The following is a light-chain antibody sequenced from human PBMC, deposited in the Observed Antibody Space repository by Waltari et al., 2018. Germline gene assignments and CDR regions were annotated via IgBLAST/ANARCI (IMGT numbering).Light chain of an antibody. J-gene: IGKJ5*01. CDR2: GAS. Sequence: EVVMTQSPATLSVSPGERATLSCRASQSVGSDLAWYQQKPGQAPRLLIYGASTRATGIPARFTGSGSGTDFTLTISSMQSEDFAIFYCQQYNNWPPITFGQGTRLEIK. CDR3: QQYNNWPPIT. V-gene: IGKV3-15*01. CDR1: QSVGSD.